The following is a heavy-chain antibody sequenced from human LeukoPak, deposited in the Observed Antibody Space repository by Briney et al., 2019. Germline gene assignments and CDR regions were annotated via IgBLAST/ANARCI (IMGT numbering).Heavy chain of an antibody. CDR2: ISGSGGST. V-gene: IGHV3-23*01. CDR3: AKDRNMWQQLVPADY. D-gene: IGHD6-13*01. CDR1: GFTFSSYE. Sequence: GGSLRLSCAASGFTFSSYEMSWVRQAPGKGLEWVSAISGSGGSTYYADSVKGRFTISRDNSKNTLYLQMNSLRAEDTAVYYCAKDRNMWQQLVPADYWGQGTLVTVSS. J-gene: IGHJ4*02.